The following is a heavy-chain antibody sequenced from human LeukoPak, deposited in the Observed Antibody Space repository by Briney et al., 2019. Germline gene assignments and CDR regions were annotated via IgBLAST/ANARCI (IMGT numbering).Heavy chain of an antibody. CDR1: GFTFSSYA. D-gene: IGHD3-3*01. Sequence: PGGSLRLSCAASGFTFSSYAMSWVRQAPGKGLEWVSAISGSGGSTYYADSVKGRFTISRDNSKNTLYLQMNSLRAEDTAVYYCAKGPLIVRFLEWTPSNWFDPWGQGTLVTVSS. V-gene: IGHV3-23*01. CDR2: ISGSGGST. CDR3: AKGPLIVRFLEWTPSNWFDP. J-gene: IGHJ5*02.